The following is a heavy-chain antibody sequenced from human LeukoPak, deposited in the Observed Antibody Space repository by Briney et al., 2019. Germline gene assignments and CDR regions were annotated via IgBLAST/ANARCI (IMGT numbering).Heavy chain of an antibody. CDR2: INAGNGNT. CDR3: AREGVGGDYPDY. J-gene: IGHJ4*02. CDR1: GYTFTSYA. V-gene: IGHV1-3*01. D-gene: IGHD3-10*01. Sequence: ASVKVSCKASGYTFTSYAMHWVRQAPGQRLEWMGWINAGNGNTKYSQKFQGRVTITRDTSASTAYMELSSLRSEDTAVYYCAREGVGGDYPDYWGQGTLVTVSS.